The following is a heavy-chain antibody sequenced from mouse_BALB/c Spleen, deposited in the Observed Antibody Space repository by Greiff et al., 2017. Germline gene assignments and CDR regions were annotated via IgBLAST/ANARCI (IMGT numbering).Heavy chain of an antibody. J-gene: IGHJ4*01. CDR2: ISSGGGST. CDR3: ARQSDYNYAMDY. D-gene: IGHD2-4*01. Sequence: DVHLVESGGGLVKPGGSLKLSCAASGFAFSSYDMSWVRQTPEKRLEWVAYISSGGGSTYYPDTVKGRFTISRDNAKNTLYLQMSSLKSEDTAMYYCARQSDYNYAMDYWGQGTSVTVSS. CDR1: GFAFSSYD. V-gene: IGHV5-12-1*01.